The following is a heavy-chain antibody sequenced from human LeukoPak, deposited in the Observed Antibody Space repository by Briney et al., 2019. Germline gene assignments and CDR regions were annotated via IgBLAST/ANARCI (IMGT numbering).Heavy chain of an antibody. CDR1: GFTFSNYW. J-gene: IGHJ5*02. V-gene: IGHV3-74*01. D-gene: IGHD5-12*01. Sequence: GGSLRLSCAASGFTFSNYWMHWVRQAPGKGLVWVSRINSDGRSTNYADSVKGRFTISRDNAKNSLYLQMNSLRAEDTAVYYCARDGGGYRFYNWFDPWGQGTLVTVSS. CDR2: INSDGRST. CDR3: ARDGGGYRFYNWFDP.